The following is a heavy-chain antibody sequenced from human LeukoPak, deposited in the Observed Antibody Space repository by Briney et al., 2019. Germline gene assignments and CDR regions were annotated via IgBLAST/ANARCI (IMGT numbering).Heavy chain of an antibody. D-gene: IGHD6-13*01. V-gene: IGHV3-23*01. CDR1: GFTFSSYA. J-gene: IGHJ1*01. Sequence: PGGSLRLPCAASGFTFSSYAMSWVRQAPGKGLEWVSAISGSGGSTYYADSVKGRFTISRDNSKNTLYLQMNSLRAEDTAVYYCAKTKGYSSSWFEYFQHWGQGTLVTVSS. CDR2: ISGSGGST. CDR3: AKTKGYSSSWFEYFQH.